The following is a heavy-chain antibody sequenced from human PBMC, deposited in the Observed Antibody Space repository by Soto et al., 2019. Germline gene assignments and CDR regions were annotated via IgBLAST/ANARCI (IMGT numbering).Heavy chain of an antibody. CDR2: VYYSGST. Sequence: SETLSLTCTVSGGSISSISSYWGWIRQPPGKGLEWIGNVYYSGSTYSNPSLKSRLTISADTSKNQLSLKLSSVTAADKTDYFCARQSEYYYASGRAAPLYGMDVWGQGTTVTVSS. V-gene: IGHV4-39*01. CDR3: ARQSEYYYASGRAAPLYGMDV. J-gene: IGHJ6*02. D-gene: IGHD3-10*01. CDR1: GGSISSISSY.